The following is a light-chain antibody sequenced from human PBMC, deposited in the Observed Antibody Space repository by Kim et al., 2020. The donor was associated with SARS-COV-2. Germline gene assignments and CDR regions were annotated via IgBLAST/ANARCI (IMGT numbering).Light chain of an antibody. CDR2: DVT. CDR1: SSDIGGYNY. V-gene: IGLV2-14*03. J-gene: IGLJ3*02. Sequence: QSITISCTGTSSDIGGYNYVSWYEQYPGKAPKLMIFDVTKRPSGVSSRFSGSKSDNTASLTISGLQAEDEADYYCTSYTSSSTWVFGGGTKVTVL. CDR3: TSYTSSSTWV.